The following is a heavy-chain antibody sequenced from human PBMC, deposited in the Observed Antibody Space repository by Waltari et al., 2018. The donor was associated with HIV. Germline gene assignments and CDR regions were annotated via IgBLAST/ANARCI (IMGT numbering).Heavy chain of an antibody. V-gene: IGHV3-15*01. CDR3: VTDAVAVPLDTAY. Sequence: EVHLVEYGGGLVKTGGSLRVYCTVSGFTFMNAWMSWVRQAPGKGLEWLGRIKSKNDGGTIDYAAPVKDRFIILRDDSKHTLYLEMSSLKIEDTGIYYCVTDAVAVPLDTAYWGQGTLVTVSS. CDR1: GFTFMNAW. J-gene: IGHJ4*02. D-gene: IGHD2-21*01. CDR2: IKSKNDGGTI.